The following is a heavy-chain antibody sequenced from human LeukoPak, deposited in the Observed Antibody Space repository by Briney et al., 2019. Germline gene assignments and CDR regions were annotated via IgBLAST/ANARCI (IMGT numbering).Heavy chain of an antibody. J-gene: IGHJ4*02. D-gene: IGHD6-13*01. CDR1: GGTFSSYA. CDR2: IIPIFGTA. CDR3: STQLDRGY. Sequence: SVKVSCKASGGTFSSYAISWVRQAPGQGLEWMGGIIPIFGTANYAQKFQGRVTITTDESTSTAYMELSSLRSEDTAVYYCSTQLDRGYWGQGTLVTVSS. V-gene: IGHV1-69*05.